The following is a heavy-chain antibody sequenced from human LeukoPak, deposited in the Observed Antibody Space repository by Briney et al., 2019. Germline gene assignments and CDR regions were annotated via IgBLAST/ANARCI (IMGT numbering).Heavy chain of an antibody. V-gene: IGHV3-53*04. CDR3: ARDFSSDYDS. CDR2: IYSGGST. D-gene: IGHD5-12*01. J-gene: IGHJ5*02. CDR1: GFTVSSNY. Sequence: GGSLRLSCASSGFTVSSNYMSWVRQAPGKGLEWVSVIYSGGSTYYADSVEGRFTISRHNSKNTLYLQMNSLRAEDTAVYYCARDFSSDYDSWGQGTLVTVSS.